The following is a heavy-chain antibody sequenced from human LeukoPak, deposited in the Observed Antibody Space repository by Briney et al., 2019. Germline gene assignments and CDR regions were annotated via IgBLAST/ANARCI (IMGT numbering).Heavy chain of an antibody. CDR2: INHSGST. CDR3: ARGRGGVVLYYYYYYMDV. CDR1: GGSFSGYY. J-gene: IGHJ6*03. D-gene: IGHD3-3*01. V-gene: IGHV4-34*01. Sequence: PSETLSLTCAVYGGSFSGYYWSWLRQPPGKGLEWIGEINHSGSTNYNPSLKSRVTISVDTSKNQFSLKLSSVTAADTAVYYCARGRGGVVLYYYYYYMDVWGKGTTVTVSS.